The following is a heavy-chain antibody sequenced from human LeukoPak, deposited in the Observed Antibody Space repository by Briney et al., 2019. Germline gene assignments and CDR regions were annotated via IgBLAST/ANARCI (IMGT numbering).Heavy chain of an antibody. J-gene: IGHJ3*02. CDR3: ARVYRSSDFYRSAFDI. CDR2: IIPIFGTA. D-gene: IGHD3-3*01. Sequence: SVKVSCKASGGTFSSYAISWVRQAPGQGLGWMGGIIPIFGTANYAQKFQGRVTITADESTSTAYMELSSLRSEDTAVYYCARVYRSSDFYRSAFDIWGQGTMVTVSS. V-gene: IGHV1-69*13. CDR1: GGTFSSYA.